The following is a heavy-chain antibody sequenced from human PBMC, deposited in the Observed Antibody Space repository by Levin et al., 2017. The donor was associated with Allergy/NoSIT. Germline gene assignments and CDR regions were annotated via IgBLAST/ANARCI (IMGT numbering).Heavy chain of an antibody. CDR1: GFSLSTSGVG. CDR3: ARTFTYFDLLAGFEEDC. V-gene: IGHV2-5*02. CDR2: IYWDDDK. Sequence: SGPTLVKPTQTLTLTCTFSGFSLSTSGVGVGWIRQPPGKALEWLAVIYWDDDKRYNPSLRSRLTITKATSKNQVVLTMTNMDPVDTGTFYCARTFTYFDLLAGFEEDCWGQGILVTVSS. D-gene: IGHD3-9*01. J-gene: IGHJ4*02.